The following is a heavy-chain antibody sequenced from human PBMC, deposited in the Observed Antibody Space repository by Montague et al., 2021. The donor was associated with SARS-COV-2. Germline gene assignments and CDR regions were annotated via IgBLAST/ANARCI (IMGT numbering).Heavy chain of an antibody. V-gene: IGHV3-11*01. Sequence: SLRLSGAASGFTFSDRYMSWIRQPPGKGLEWVSSISGSGTTLYYSDSCXGLYTISRDSATNSLYLQMNSLRADDTALYFCASDWSAWYGYFDNWGQGTLVTVSS. CDR3: ASDWSAWYGYFDN. J-gene: IGHJ4*01. CDR1: GFTFSDRY. D-gene: IGHD6-19*01. CDR2: ISGSGTTL.